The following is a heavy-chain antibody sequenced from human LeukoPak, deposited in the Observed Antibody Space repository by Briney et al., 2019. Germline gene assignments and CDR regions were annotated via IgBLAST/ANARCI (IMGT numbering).Heavy chain of an antibody. CDR3: ARYPSFGY. Sequence: GGSLRLSCAASGFTFSSYAMSLVRQAPGKGLEWVSVIYSGGSTYYADSVKGRFTISRDNSKNTLYLQMNSLRAEDTAVYYCARYPSFGYWGQGTLVTVSS. J-gene: IGHJ4*02. CDR2: IYSGGST. D-gene: IGHD3-16*01. CDR1: GFTFSSYA. V-gene: IGHV3-66*01.